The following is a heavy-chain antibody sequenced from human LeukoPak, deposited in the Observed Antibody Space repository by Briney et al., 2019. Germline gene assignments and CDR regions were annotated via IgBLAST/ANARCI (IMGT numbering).Heavy chain of an antibody. J-gene: IGHJ4*02. CDR1: GFTFTNYA. V-gene: IGHV3-23*01. CDR2: TVGSGPDT. CDR3: AKRIQSAMATGY. D-gene: IGHD5-18*01. Sequence: GGSLRLSCAASGFTFTNYAMSWVRQTPGKGLEWVSATVGSGPDTYHADSVKGRFTVSRDNSRNTLYLQMNSLRVEDTAVYYCAKRIQSAMATGYWGQGTLVTVSS.